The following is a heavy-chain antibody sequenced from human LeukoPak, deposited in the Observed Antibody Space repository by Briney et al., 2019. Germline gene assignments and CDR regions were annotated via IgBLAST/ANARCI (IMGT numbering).Heavy chain of an antibody. J-gene: IGHJ4*02. D-gene: IGHD3-22*01. CDR1: GGSFSGYY. CDR3: ARSKPYYYDSSGSFGGY. Sequence: SETLSLTCAVYGGSFSGYYWSWIRQPPGKGLEWIGEINHSGSTNYNPSLKGRVTISVDTSKNQFSLKLSSVTAADTAVYYCARSKPYYYDSSGSFGGYWGQGTLVTVSS. CDR2: INHSGST. V-gene: IGHV4-34*01.